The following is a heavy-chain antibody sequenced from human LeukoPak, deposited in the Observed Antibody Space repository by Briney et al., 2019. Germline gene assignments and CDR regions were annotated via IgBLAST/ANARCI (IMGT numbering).Heavy chain of an antibody. D-gene: IGHD3-3*01. CDR2: IRGKAYGGTT. V-gene: IGHV3-49*04. Sequence: SGRSLRLSCTGSGFTFGDYAVSWVRQAPGKGLEWVGFIRGKAYGGTTDFAASVKGRFTISRDDSKSIAYLQMNSLKTEDTAMYYCTRDTVGYDFWSGYSAFWGQGTLVTVSS. CDR3: TRDTVGYDFWSGYSAF. J-gene: IGHJ4*02. CDR1: GFTFGDYA.